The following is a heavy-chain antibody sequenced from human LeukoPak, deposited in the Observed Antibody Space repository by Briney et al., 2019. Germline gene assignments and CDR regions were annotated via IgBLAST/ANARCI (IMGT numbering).Heavy chain of an antibody. D-gene: IGHD2-2*01. V-gene: IGHV4-39*01. J-gene: IGHJ5*01. CDR3: ARQAVVPAATRENWFDS. CDR1: GGSISSSSYY. Sequence: SETLSLTCTVSGGSISSSSYYWGWIRQPPGKGLEWIGSIYYSGSTYYNPSLKSRVTISVDTSKNQFPLKLSSVTAADTAVYYCARQAVVPAATRENWFDSWGQGTLVTVSS. CDR2: IYYSGST.